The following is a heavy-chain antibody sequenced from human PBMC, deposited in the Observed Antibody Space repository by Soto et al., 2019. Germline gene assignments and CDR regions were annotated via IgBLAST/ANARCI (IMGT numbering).Heavy chain of an antibody. CDR3: ARVPAAILNFDY. CDR1: GYTFTGYY. V-gene: IGHV1-2*02. J-gene: IGHJ4*02. Sequence: ASVKVSCKASGYTFTGYYMHWVRQAPGQGLEWMGWINPNSGGTNYAQKFQGRVTMTRDTSISTAYMELSRLRSDDTAAYYCARVPAAILNFDYWGQGTLVTVSS. D-gene: IGHD2-2*02. CDR2: INPNSGGT.